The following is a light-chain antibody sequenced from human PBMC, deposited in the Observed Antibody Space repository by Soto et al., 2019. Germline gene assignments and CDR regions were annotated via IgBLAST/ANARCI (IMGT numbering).Light chain of an antibody. V-gene: IGKV3-11*01. J-gene: IGKJ4*01. CDR2: GAS. CDR3: QQRRNWPPLT. CDR1: QSVSSY. Sequence: EIVLTHSPAALSLSPGERATRSSRTSQSVSSYLAWYQQKPGQAPRLLIYGASNRATGIPARFSGSGSGTDFTLTISSLEPEDFAVYYCQQRRNWPPLTFGGGTKVDIK.